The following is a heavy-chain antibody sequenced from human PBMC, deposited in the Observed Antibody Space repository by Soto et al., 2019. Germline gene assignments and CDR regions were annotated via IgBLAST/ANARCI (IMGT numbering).Heavy chain of an antibody. J-gene: IGHJ4*02. CDR2: IYWDDDK. CDR3: AHRPSYCSGGSCYSGFDD. V-gene: IGHV2-5*02. D-gene: IGHD2-15*01. Sequence: QITLKESGPTLVKPTQTLTLTCTFSGFSLSTSGVGVGWIRQPPGKALEWLAPIYWDDDKRYSPSLKSTLTNTKDTTKNQVVLTMTNMDPVDTATYYCAHRPSYCSGGSCYSGFDDWGQGTLVTVSS. CDR1: GFSLSTSGVG.